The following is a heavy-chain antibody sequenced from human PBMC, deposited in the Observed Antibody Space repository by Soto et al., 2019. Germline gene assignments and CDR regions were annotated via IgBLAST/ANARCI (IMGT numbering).Heavy chain of an antibody. D-gene: IGHD2-2*02. CDR2: IKSKTDGGTT. V-gene: IGHV3-15*07. J-gene: IGHJ6*02. CDR3: TTDQLFLAAEVVPAAIPVATGHYYYGMDV. Sequence: PGGSLRLSCAASGFTFSNAGRNWVRQAPGKGLEWVGRIKSKTDGGTTDYAAPVKGRFTISRDDSKNTLYLQMNSLKTEDTAVYYCTTDQLFLAAEVVPAAIPVATGHYYYGMDVWGQGTTVTVSS. CDR1: GFTFSNAG.